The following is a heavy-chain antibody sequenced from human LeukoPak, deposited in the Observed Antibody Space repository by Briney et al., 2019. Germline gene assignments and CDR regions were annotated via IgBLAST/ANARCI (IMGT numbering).Heavy chain of an antibody. CDR3: AKTNCSSTSCFKLHFDY. D-gene: IGHD2-2*01. V-gene: IGHV3-30*02. CDR1: GFTFSSYG. J-gene: IGHJ4*02. Sequence: GGSLRLSCAASGFTFSSYGMHWVRQAPGKGLEWVAFIRYDGSNKYYADSVKGRFTISRDNSKNTLYLQMNSLRAEDTAVYYCAKTNCSSTSCFKLHFDYWGQGTLVTVSS. CDR2: IRYDGSNK.